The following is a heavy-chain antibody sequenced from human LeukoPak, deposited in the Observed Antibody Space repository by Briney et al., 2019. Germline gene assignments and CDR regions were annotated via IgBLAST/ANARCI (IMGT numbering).Heavy chain of an antibody. CDR1: GFTVSSNY. CDR3: ARAPPYYYGSGSYYTFDY. J-gene: IGHJ4*02. Sequence: PGGSLRLSCAASGFTVSSNYMSWVRQAPGKGLEWVSVIYSGGSTYYADSVKGRFTISRDNSKNTLYLQMNSLRAEDTAVYYCARAPPYYYGSGSYYTFDYWGQGTLVTVSS. V-gene: IGHV3-53*01. CDR2: IYSGGST. D-gene: IGHD3-10*01.